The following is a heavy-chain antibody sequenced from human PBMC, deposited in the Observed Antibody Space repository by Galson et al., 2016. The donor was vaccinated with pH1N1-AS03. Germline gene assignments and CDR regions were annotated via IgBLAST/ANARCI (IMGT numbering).Heavy chain of an antibody. D-gene: IGHD3-16*01. V-gene: IGHV1-69*06. Sequence: SVKVSCKASGGTFNSYAFTWVRQAPGQGLEWMGGIIPMFGTTHYALKFQGRVTITADTSTSTAYMELGSLTSEDTAVYYCVIMWKPTVLDIWGQGTLVSVSS. CDR1: GGTFNSYA. CDR2: IIPMFGTT. J-gene: IGHJ3*02. CDR3: VIMWKPTVLDI.